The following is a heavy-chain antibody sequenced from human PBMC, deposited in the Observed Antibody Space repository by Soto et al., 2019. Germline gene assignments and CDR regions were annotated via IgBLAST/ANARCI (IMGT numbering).Heavy chain of an antibody. J-gene: IGHJ3*02. V-gene: IGHV6-1*01. Sequence: SHTLSLTCASSGENVFSSTAAWNWIRQSPSRGLEWLGRTYYRSKWYNDYAVSVKSRITINPDTSKHQFSLQLNSVTPEDTAVYYCARDRSGSGWFNAFDIWGHGTMVTGSS. CDR1: GENVFSSTAA. CDR2: TYYRSKWYN. CDR3: ARDRSGSGWFNAFDI. D-gene: IGHD6-19*01.